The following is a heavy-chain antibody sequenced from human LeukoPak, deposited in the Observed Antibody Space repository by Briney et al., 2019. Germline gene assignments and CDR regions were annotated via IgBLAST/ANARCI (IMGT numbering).Heavy chain of an antibody. CDR3: ARASGHCSSTTCYYFDY. CDR1: GYTFTGYY. V-gene: IGHV1-2*02. CDR2: INASSGGT. D-gene: IGHD2-2*01. J-gene: IGHJ4*02. Sequence: ASVKISCKASGYTFTGYYMHWLRHAPGQGLEWMGWINASSGGTKYAQKFQGRVTMTRDTSISTAYMEVTSRRSADTDLYSCARASGHCSSTTCYYFDYWGPGALVTVSS.